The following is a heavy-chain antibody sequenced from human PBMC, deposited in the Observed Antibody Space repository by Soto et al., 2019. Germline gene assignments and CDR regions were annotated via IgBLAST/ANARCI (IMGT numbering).Heavy chain of an antibody. D-gene: IGHD2-15*01. CDR2: IIPIFRST. J-gene: IGHJ2*01. Sequence: QVQLVQSGAEVKKPGSSVKVSCKASGGTFNSYALTWVRQAPGHGLEWMGGIIPIFRSTNYAQKFQGRVTITANRSTSTAYMELSSLRSDDTAVYYCARVLQPPYGSGRRSLYWYFDLWGRGTLVTVSS. CDR3: ARVLQPPYGSGRRSLYWYFDL. CDR1: GGTFNSYA. V-gene: IGHV1-69*06.